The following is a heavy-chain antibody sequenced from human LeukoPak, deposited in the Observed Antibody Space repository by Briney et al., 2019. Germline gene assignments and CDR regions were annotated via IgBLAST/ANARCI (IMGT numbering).Heavy chain of an antibody. D-gene: IGHD5-18*01. Sequence: KSGGSLRLSCAASGFTFSSYAMSWVRQAPGKGLEWVGHIKATPDGGTTEYGAPVKGRFAISRDDSKNTLYLQMNSLKSEDTAVYFCTTLPGYSYGYLQDYWGQGTLVTVSS. J-gene: IGHJ4*02. CDR3: TTLPGYSYGYLQDY. CDR1: GFTFSSYA. V-gene: IGHV3-15*01. CDR2: IKATPDGGTT.